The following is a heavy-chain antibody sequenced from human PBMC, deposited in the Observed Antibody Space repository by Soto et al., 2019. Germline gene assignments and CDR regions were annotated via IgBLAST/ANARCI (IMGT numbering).Heavy chain of an antibody. CDR1: GGSISSSRYY. CDR2: IYYSGST. V-gene: IGHV4-39*01. D-gene: IGHD3-3*01. J-gene: IGHJ6*03. CDR3: ARNSYGYDFWSGSRHYYYYYYMDV. Sequence: SETLSLTCTVSGGSISSSRYYWGWIRQPPRKGLERIGIIYYSGSTYYNPSLKSRVTISVDTSKNQFSLKLSSVTAADTAVYYCARNSYGYDFWSGSRHYYYYYYMDVWGKGTTVTVSS.